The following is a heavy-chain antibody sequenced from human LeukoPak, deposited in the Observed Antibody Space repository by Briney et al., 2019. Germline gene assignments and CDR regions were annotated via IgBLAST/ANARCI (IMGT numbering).Heavy chain of an antibody. CDR3: AMTFDSSGYSRDDAFDI. J-gene: IGHJ3*02. V-gene: IGHV5-51*01. Sequence: GESLKISCKGSGYSFTSYWIGWVRQMPGKGLEWMGIIYPGDSDTRYSPSFQGQVTISADKSISTAYLQWSSLKASDTAMYYCAMTFDSSGYSRDDAFDIWGQGTMVTVSS. CDR2: IYPGDSDT. CDR1: GYSFTSYW. D-gene: IGHD3-22*01.